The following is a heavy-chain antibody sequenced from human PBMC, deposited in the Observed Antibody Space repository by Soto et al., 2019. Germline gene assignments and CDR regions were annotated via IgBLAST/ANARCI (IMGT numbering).Heavy chain of an antibody. V-gene: IGHV4-30-4*01. Sequence: QVQLQVSGPGLVEPSQTLSLTCTVSGASVSSGDYYWTWIRQPPGKDLEWIGYIYSSGNTNYNPSLRSRVTMANDTSKNQFSRKLNSLTAADTAVYYCARRVTGGGERFDPWGLGTLVTVSS. CDR1: GASVSSGDYY. D-gene: IGHD7-27*01. CDR2: IYSSGNT. J-gene: IGHJ5*02. CDR3: ARRVTGGGERFDP.